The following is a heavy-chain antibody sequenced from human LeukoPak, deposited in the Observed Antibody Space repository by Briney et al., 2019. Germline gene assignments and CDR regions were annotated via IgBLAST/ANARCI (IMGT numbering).Heavy chain of an antibody. J-gene: IGHJ4*02. CDR2: IHYSGST. Sequence: PSETLSLTCTVSGGSISSSSYYWGWIRQPPGKGLEWIGRIHYSGSTYYNPSLNSRVTISVDTSKNQFSLKLSSVTAADTAVYYCARHSNWAAAAPLPFDYWGQGTLVTVSS. CDR1: GGSISSSSYY. CDR3: ARHSNWAAAAPLPFDY. V-gene: IGHV4-39*01. D-gene: IGHD6-13*01.